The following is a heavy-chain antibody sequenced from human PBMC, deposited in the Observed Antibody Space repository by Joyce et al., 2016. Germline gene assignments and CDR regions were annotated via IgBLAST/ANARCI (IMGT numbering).Heavy chain of an antibody. CDR3: ARDSVVSTDDAFDI. J-gene: IGHJ3*02. CDR1: GYAFTSYD. D-gene: IGHD5/OR15-5a*01. CDR2: ISAYNGQT. V-gene: IGHV1-18*04. Sequence: QVQLVQSGAEVKKPGASVKVSCKTSGYAFTSYDISWVRQAPGQGLEWMGWISAYNGQTNYAQRFQGRVIMTTDTSTSTAYMELRSLRSDDTAVYYCARDSVVSTDDAFDIWGQGTMVTVSS.